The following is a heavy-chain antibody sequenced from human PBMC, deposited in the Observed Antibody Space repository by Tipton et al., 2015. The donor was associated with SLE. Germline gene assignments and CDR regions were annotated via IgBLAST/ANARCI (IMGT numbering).Heavy chain of an antibody. V-gene: IGHV3-33*01. D-gene: IGHD1-1*01. CDR3: ATSPRTVAFDI. CDR2: ISYDGSNK. J-gene: IGHJ3*02. CDR1: GLTFRNYG. Sequence: SLRLSCAVSGLTFRNYGMNWVRQAPGKGLEWVAIISYDGSNKYYEDSVKGRFTISRDNSKNTLHLQMNSLRAEDTAVYYCATSPRTVAFDIWGQGTMVTVSS.